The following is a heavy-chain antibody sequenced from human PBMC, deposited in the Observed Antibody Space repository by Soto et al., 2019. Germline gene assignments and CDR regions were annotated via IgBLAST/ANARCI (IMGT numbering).Heavy chain of an antibody. CDR1: GGTFTSET. V-gene: IGHV1-69*08. Sequence: QVQLVQSGPEVQKSGSSVKVSCKLSGGTFTSETISWVRQAPGQGLEWMGRIIPMLGTGNYAQKFQGRITIAEDKSTNTRYMVLSRLTSESAGVYFCAREEGYYTMGAFPFYYMDVWGNGNTVTVSS. CDR3: AREEGYYTMGAFPFYYMDV. CDR2: IIPMLGTG. D-gene: IGHD3-10*01. J-gene: IGHJ6*03.